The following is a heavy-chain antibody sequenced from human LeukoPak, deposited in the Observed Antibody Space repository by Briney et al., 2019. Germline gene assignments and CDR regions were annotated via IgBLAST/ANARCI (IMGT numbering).Heavy chain of an antibody. D-gene: IGHD2-2*02. V-gene: IGHV4-59*08. CDR2: MYYSGST. CDR1: GGSISSNY. Sequence: SKTLSLTCTVSGGSISSNYWSWIRQPPGKGLEWIGYMYYSGSTNYNPSLKSRVTISVDTSKNQFSLKLSSVTAADTAVYYCARARYQLLYFDYWGQGTLVTVSS. CDR3: ARARYQLLYFDY. J-gene: IGHJ4*02.